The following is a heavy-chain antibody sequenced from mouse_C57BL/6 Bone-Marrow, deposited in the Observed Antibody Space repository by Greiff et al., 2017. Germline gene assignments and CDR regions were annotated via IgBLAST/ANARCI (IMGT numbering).Heavy chain of an antibody. V-gene: IGHV1-69*01. J-gene: IGHJ1*03. D-gene: IGHD1-1*01. CDR2: IDPSDSYT. Sequence: QVQLQQPGAELVMPGASVKLSCKASGYTFTSYWMHWVKQRPGQGLEWIGEIDPSDSYTNYNQKFKGKSTLTVDKSSSTAYMQLSSLTSEDSAVYYCARGDYGSSYDGYFDVWGTGTTVTVSS. CDR3: ARGDYGSSYDGYFDV. CDR1: GYTFTSYW.